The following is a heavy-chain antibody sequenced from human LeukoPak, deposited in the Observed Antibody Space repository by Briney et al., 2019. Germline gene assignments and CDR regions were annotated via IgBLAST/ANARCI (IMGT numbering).Heavy chain of an antibody. CDR1: GGSISSYY. Sequence: SETLSLTCTVSGGSISSYYWSWLRQPPGKGLEWIGEINHSASTNYNPALKSRVTISVDTSKNQFSLKLSSVTAADTAVYYCARVGIAVAGTFDYWGQGTLVTVSS. D-gene: IGHD6-19*01. V-gene: IGHV4-34*01. J-gene: IGHJ4*02. CDR2: INHSAST. CDR3: ARVGIAVAGTFDY.